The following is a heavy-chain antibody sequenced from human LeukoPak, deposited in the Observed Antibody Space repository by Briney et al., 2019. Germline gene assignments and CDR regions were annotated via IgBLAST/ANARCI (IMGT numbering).Heavy chain of an antibody. CDR2: IYSGGST. Sequence: GGSLRLSCAASGFTVSSNYMSWVRQAPGKGLEWVSVIYSGGSTYYADSVKGRFTISRDNSKNTLYLQMNSLRAEDTAVYYCASITRRYYYYYMDVWGKGTTVTVSS. CDR1: GFTVSSNY. V-gene: IGHV3-53*01. CDR3: ASITRRYYYYYMDV. J-gene: IGHJ6*03.